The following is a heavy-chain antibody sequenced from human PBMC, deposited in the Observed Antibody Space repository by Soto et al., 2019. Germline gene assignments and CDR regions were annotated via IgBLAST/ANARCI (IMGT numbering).Heavy chain of an antibody. CDR2: VSFDGRNK. V-gene: IGHV3-30*18. J-gene: IGHJ4*02. CDR3: GKGGFYDRTGYYPFDS. Sequence: GGSLRLSCTASGFNLSTYGVPWVRQPPGKGLEWVAVVSFDGRNKYYAGSVEGRFTISRDNSKKTLYLHMNSLRAEDTAVYYCGKGGFYDRTGYYPFDSWGQGTLVRVSS. CDR1: GFNLSTYG. D-gene: IGHD3-22*01.